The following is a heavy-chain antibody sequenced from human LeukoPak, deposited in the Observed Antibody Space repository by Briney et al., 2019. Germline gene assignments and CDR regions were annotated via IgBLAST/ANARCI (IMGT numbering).Heavy chain of an antibody. CDR3: ARGGSNRYCSSTSCYTEGAYFDY. CDR1: GYRFTSYW. V-gene: IGHV5-51*01. J-gene: IGHJ4*02. CDR2: IYPGDSDT. D-gene: IGHD2-2*02. Sequence: GESLKISCKGSGYRFTSYWVGWVRQMPGKGLEWMGIIYPGDSDTKYSPSFQGQVTISADKSTNTAYLQWSSLKASDTAMYYCARGGSNRYCSSTSCYTEGAYFDYWGQGTLVTVSS.